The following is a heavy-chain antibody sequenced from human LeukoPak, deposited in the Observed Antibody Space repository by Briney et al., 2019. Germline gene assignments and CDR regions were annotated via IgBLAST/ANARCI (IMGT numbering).Heavy chain of an antibody. CDR1: GGSISSSSYY. V-gene: IGHV4-61*05. Sequence: PSETLSLTCTVSGGSISSSSYYWGWIRQPPGKGLEWIGRIYTSGSTNYNPSLKSRVTMSVDTSKKQFSLKLSSVTAADTAVYYCARQGYCSSTSCYTAIYYYYYMDVWGKGTTVTVSS. J-gene: IGHJ6*03. CDR3: ARQGYCSSTSCYTAIYYYYYMDV. D-gene: IGHD2-2*02. CDR2: IYTSGST.